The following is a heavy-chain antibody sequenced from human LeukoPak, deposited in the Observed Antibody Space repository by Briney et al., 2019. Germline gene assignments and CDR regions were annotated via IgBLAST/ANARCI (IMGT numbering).Heavy chain of an antibody. J-gene: IGHJ4*02. CDR2: ISSDGSST. V-gene: IGHV3-74*01. D-gene: IGHD2-15*01. CDR1: GFTFSSYW. CDR3: ARVGPYCGGGTCYDY. Sequence: GGSLILSCAASGFTFSSYWMHWVRHGPGKGLVWVSRISSDGSSTADADSVKGRFTISRDNAKDTLFLQMNSLTAEDTAVYYCARVGPYCGGGTCYDYWGQGTLVTVSS.